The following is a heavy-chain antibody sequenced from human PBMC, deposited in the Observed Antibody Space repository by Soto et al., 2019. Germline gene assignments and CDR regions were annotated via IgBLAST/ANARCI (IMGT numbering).Heavy chain of an antibody. J-gene: IGHJ4*02. CDR1: GFTFSSFG. D-gene: IGHD3-22*01. CDR2: ISFDGSDE. CDR3: AKEADISGYYPDY. Sequence: PGGSLRLSCTTSGFTFSSFGMHWVRQAPGKGLQWVATISFDGSDEYYADSVKGRSTISRDNSKNTLHLQVNSLRGEDTAVYYCAKEADISGYYPDYWGQGTQVTVSS. V-gene: IGHV3-30*18.